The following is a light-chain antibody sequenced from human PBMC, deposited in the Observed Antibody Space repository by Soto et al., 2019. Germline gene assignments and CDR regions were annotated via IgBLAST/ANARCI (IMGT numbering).Light chain of an antibody. J-gene: IGLJ2*01. CDR3: SSYTSSSTSHVV. Sequence: QSALTQPASVSGSPGQSITISCTGTSSDVGGYNYVSWYQQHPGKAPKLMIYDVSNRPSGVSNRFSGSKSGNTASLTISGLQAEDEADYYCSSYTSSSTSHVVFGGWTQLTVL. V-gene: IGLV2-14*01. CDR1: SSDVGGYNY. CDR2: DVS.